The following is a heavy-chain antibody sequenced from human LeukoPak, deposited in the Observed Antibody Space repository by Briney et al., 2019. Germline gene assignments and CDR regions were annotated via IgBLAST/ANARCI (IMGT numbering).Heavy chain of an antibody. Sequence: GSLRLSCAASGFTFSSYAMSWVRQAPGKGLEWVAVIWYDGSNKYYADSVKGRFTISRDNSKNTLYLQMNSLRAEDTAVYYCARDGSYYDSSGYSRDWGQGTLVTVSS. J-gene: IGHJ4*02. CDR1: GFTFSSYA. V-gene: IGHV3-33*08. CDR3: ARDGSYYDSSGYSRD. D-gene: IGHD3-22*01. CDR2: IWYDGSNK.